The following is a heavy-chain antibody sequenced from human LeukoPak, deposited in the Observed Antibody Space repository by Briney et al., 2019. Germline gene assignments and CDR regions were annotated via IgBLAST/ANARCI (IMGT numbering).Heavy chain of an antibody. J-gene: IGHJ5*02. D-gene: IGHD6-19*01. V-gene: IGHV5-51*01. CDR3: ARQDRAVAGTLRNWFDP. Sequence: GESLKISCKGSGYSFTSYWIGWVRQMPGKGLEWMGIIYPGDSDTRYSPSFQGHVTISADKSISTAYLQWSSLKASDTAMYYCARQDRAVAGTLRNWFDPWGQGTLVTVSS. CDR2: IYPGDSDT. CDR1: GYSFTSYW.